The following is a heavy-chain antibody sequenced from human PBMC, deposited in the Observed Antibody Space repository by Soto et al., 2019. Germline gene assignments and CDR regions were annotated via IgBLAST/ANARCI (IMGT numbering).Heavy chain of an antibody. Sequence: GGSLRLSCAASGFAFSSYTMNWVRQAPGKGLEWVSYISGGGDYIYYTGSVKGRFSISRDNAKNSLYLQMDSLRAEDTAVYYCASLSRFALDYWGQGTLVTVSS. V-gene: IGHV3-21*01. D-gene: IGHD3-10*01. J-gene: IGHJ4*01. CDR2: ISGGGDYI. CDR3: ASLSRFALDY. CDR1: GFAFSSYT.